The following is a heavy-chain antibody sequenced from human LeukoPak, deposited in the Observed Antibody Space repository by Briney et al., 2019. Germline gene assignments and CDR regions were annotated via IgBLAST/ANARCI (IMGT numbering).Heavy chain of an antibody. CDR3: ARTRYCSSTSCSNSGGYYYYYYGMDV. J-gene: IGHJ6*02. CDR2: INTNTGNP. D-gene: IGHD2-2*01. Sequence: ASVKVSCKTSGYTFTSYAMNWVRQAPGQGLEWMGWINTNTGNPTYAQGFTGRFVFSLDTSVSTAYLQISSLKAEDTAVYYCARTRYCSSTSCSNSGGYYYYYYGMDVWGRGTTVTVSS. CDR1: GYTFTSYA. V-gene: IGHV7-4-1*02.